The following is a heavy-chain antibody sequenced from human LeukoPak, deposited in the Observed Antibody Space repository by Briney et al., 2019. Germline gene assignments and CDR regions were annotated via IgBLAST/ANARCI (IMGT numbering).Heavy chain of an antibody. CDR2: INPNSGGT. CDR1: GYTFTGYY. CDR3: ARDRRGTMVRGVGNWFDP. V-gene: IGHV1-2*02. D-gene: IGHD3-10*01. Sequence: ASVKVSCKASGYTFTGYYMHWVRQAPGQGLEWMGWINPNSGGTNYAQKFQGRVTMTRDTSISTAYMELSRLRSDDTAVYYCARDRRGTMVRGVGNWFDPWGQGTLVTVSS. J-gene: IGHJ5*02.